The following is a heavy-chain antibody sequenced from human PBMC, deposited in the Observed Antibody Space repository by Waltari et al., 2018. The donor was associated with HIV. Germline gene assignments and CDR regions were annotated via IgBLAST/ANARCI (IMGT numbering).Heavy chain of an antibody. CDR2: MNPNSGAT. D-gene: IGHD3-10*01. V-gene: IGHV1-8*01. J-gene: IGHJ4*02. Sequence: QVQLVQSGAEVKKPGASVRVSCTASGYTFSNYDMNWVRQASGQGLEWMGWMNPNSGATGYAQKFQGRVSMTRSTSIRTAYMELSSLTSEDTAVYYCARTDRGVNGQEFDYWGQGTLVTVSP. CDR3: ARTDRGVNGQEFDY. CDR1: GYTFSNYD.